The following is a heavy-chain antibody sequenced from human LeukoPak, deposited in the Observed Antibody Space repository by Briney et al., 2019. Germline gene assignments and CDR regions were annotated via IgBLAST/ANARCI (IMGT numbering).Heavy chain of an antibody. CDR1: GGSFSGYY. Sequence: SETLSLTCAVYGGSFSGYYWSWIRQPPGKGLEWIGEINHSGSTNYNPSLKSRVTISVDTSKNQFSLKLSSVTAADTAVYYCARGPITAMVPYYFDYWGQGTLVTVSS. CDR3: ARGPITAMVPYYFDY. D-gene: IGHD5-18*01. J-gene: IGHJ4*02. V-gene: IGHV4-34*01. CDR2: INHSGST.